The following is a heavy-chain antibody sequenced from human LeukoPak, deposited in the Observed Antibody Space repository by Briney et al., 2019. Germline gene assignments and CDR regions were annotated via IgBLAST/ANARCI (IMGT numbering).Heavy chain of an antibody. J-gene: IGHJ4*02. Sequence: ASVKVSCKASGYTFTMNGISWVRQAPGQGLEWMGWINSYNGKTNYAQRLQGRVTMTTDTSTSTAYMELRSLRSDDTAVYYCARSYDSSGYYPYYFDYWGQGTLVTVSS. CDR2: INSYNGKT. CDR3: ARSYDSSGYYPYYFDY. CDR1: GYTFTMNG. D-gene: IGHD3-22*01. V-gene: IGHV1-18*01.